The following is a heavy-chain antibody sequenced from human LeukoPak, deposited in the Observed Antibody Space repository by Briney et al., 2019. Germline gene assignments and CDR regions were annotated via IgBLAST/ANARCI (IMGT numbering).Heavy chain of an antibody. Sequence: RASETLSLTCAVYGGSFSGYYWSWIRQPPGKGLEWIGEINHSGSTNYDPSLKSRVTISVDTSKNQFSLKLSSVTAADTAVYYCARGGRGAAARLLVYWGQGTLVTVSS. CDR2: INHSGST. J-gene: IGHJ4*02. CDR1: GGSFSGYY. CDR3: ARGGRGAAARLLVY. V-gene: IGHV4-34*01. D-gene: IGHD6-13*01.